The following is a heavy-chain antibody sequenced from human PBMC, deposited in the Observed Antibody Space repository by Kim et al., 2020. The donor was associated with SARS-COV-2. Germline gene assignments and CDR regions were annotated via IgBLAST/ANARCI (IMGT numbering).Heavy chain of an antibody. D-gene: IGHD2-21*02. CDR2: IYYSEST. J-gene: IGHJ5*02. CDR3: ARTRLAYCGGDCYSDWFDP. V-gene: IGHV4-31*03. CDR1: GGSISSGGYY. Sequence: SETLSLTCTVSGGSISSGGYYWSWIRQHPGKGLEWIGYIYYSESTYYNPSLKSRVTISIDTSKNQFSLKLSSVTAADTAVYYCARTRLAYCGGDCYSDWFDPWGQGTLVTVSS.